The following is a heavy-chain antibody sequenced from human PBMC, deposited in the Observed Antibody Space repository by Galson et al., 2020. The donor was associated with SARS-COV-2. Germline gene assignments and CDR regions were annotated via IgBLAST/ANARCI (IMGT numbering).Heavy chain of an antibody. D-gene: IGHD3-16*01. CDR3: ARVGDMATTPSDYYYYGLDV. CDR2: IIAGSSYI. V-gene: IGHV3-21*01. Sequence: GDSLKLSCEASGFPFMSNSMNWVRQAPGKGLEWVSSIIAGSSYIYYANSVKGRFTISRDNAKNSLYLQMNSLRVEDTAVYYCARVGDMATTPSDYYYYGLDVWGLGTTVTVSS. CDR1: GFPFMSNS. J-gene: IGHJ6*02.